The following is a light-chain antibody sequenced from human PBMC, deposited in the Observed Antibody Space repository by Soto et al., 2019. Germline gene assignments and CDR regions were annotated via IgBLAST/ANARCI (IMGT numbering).Light chain of an antibody. CDR3: SSYAGSNNAV. Sequence: QSALTQPPSASGSPGQSVTISCTGTSSDVGGYKYVSWYQQHPGKAPTLMIYEVSKRPSGVPDRFSGSKSGNTASLTVSGLQAEDEADYYCSSYAGSNNAVFGGGTKLTVL. CDR2: EVS. CDR1: SSDVGGYKY. J-gene: IGLJ3*02. V-gene: IGLV2-8*01.